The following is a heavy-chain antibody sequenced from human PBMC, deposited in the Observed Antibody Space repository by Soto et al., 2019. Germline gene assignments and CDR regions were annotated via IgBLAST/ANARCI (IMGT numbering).Heavy chain of an antibody. D-gene: IGHD6-13*01. V-gene: IGHV3-23*01. CDR3: AKCGSSSYYYYMDV. Sequence: PGGSLRLSCAASGFTFSSYAMSWVRQAPGKGLEWVSAISGSGGSTYYADSVKGRFTVSRDNSKNTLYLQMNSLRAEDTAVYYCAKCGSSSYYYYMDVWGKGTTVTVSS. CDR2: ISGSGGST. J-gene: IGHJ6*03. CDR1: GFTFSSYA.